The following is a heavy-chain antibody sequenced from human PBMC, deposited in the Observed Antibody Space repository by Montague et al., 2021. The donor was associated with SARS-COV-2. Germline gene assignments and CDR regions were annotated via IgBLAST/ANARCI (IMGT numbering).Heavy chain of an antibody. CDR3: ARELYSNNARGGVYYYYYGMDV. J-gene: IGHJ6*02. Sequence: SLRLSCAASGFTLSDYYVGWVRQAPGKGLEWIGRSRNRANGYRTEYAASVAGRFAISRDDSRTSLFLQLSSLQLDDTAVYYCARELYSNNARGGVYYYYYGMDVWGRGTTVTVSS. D-gene: IGHD4-11*01. CDR2: SRNRANGYRT. CDR1: GFTLSDYY. V-gene: IGHV3-72*01.